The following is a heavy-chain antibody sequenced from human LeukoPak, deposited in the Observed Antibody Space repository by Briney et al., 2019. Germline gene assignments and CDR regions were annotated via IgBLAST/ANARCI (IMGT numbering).Heavy chain of an antibody. Sequence: SETLSLTCTVSGGSTRGYYWSWIRQPAGKGLEWIGRFYTSENTNYNPSLKSRVTMSLDMSNNLFSLKMNSVTAADTAVYYCARDLGTDCSSGSCYDHGYFDHWGQGTLVTVSS. J-gene: IGHJ4*02. D-gene: IGHD2-15*01. CDR1: GGSTRGYY. CDR3: ARDLGTDCSSGSCYDHGYFDH. CDR2: FYTSENT. V-gene: IGHV4-4*07.